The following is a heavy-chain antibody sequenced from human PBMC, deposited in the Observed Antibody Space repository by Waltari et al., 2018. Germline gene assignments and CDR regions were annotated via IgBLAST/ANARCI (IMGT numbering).Heavy chain of an antibody. D-gene: IGHD3-3*01. V-gene: IGHV4-59*09. CDR2: ST. CDR3: ARGNYDFWSGYYTTYYFDY. Sequence: STNYNPSLKSRVTISVDTSKNQFSLKLSSVTAADTAVYYCARGNYDFWSGYYTTYYFDYWGQGTLVTVSS. J-gene: IGHJ4*02.